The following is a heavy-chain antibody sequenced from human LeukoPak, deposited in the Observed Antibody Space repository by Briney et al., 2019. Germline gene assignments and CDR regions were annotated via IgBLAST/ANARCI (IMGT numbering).Heavy chain of an antibody. CDR1: GFTVSSNY. J-gene: IGHJ3*02. Sequence: GGSLRLSCAASGFTVSSNYMSWVRQAPGKGLEWVSVIYSGGSTYYADSVKGRFTISRDNSKNTLYLQMNSLRAEDTAVYYCARDKRYYDSSGYYYGAFDIWGQGTMVTVSS. D-gene: IGHD3-22*01. V-gene: IGHV3-53*01. CDR3: ARDKRYYDSSGYYYGAFDI. CDR2: IYSGGST.